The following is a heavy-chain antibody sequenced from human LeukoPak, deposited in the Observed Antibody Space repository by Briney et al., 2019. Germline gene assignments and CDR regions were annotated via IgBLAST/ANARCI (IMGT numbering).Heavy chain of an antibody. CDR1: GYSFTSYW. V-gene: IGHV5-51*01. D-gene: IGHD3-16*01. Sequence: GESLKISCKGSGYSFTSYWIGWVRQMPGKGLEWMGSIYPDESQTRYRPSFQGQVSISADKSISTAYLQWSSLKASDTAMYYCARQAQGGSFEYWGQGTLVTVSS. J-gene: IGHJ4*02. CDR3: ARQAQGGSFEY. CDR2: IYPDESQT.